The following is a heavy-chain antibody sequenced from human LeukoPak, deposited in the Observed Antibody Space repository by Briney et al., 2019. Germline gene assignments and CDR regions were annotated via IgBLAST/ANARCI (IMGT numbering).Heavy chain of an antibody. Sequence: GRSLRLSCAASGFTFSGYAMHWVGQATGQGLGWGSTISYDGSNKYYADSVKCRFTISRDNAKNTLYLQMNRPRPEDTAVYYYARVPRYSGWYGDYWGQGTLVTASS. CDR3: ARVPRYSGWYGDY. J-gene: IGHJ4*02. CDR1: GFTFSGYA. D-gene: IGHD6-19*01. CDR2: ISYDGSNK. V-gene: IGHV3-30*04.